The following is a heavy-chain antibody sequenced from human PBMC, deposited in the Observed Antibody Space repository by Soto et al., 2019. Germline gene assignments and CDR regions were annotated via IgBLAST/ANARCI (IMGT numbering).Heavy chain of an antibody. CDR3: TGEVASGY. J-gene: IGHJ4*02. V-gene: IGHV3-30*03. CDR2: ISYDGSTK. CDR1: GFTFSSYG. D-gene: IGHD2-8*02. Sequence: QVQLVESGGGVVQPGRSLRLSCAASGFTFSSYGMHWVRQAPGKGLEWVAVISYDGSTKYYADSVKGRFTISRDNSRKTLYLEMNSLRADDTAVYYCTGEVASGYWGQGTLVTVSS.